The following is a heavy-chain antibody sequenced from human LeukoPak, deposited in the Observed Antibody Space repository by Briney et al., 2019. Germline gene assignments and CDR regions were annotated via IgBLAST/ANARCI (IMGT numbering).Heavy chain of an antibody. V-gene: IGHV3-23*01. CDR1: GFTFSSYA. D-gene: IGHD1-26*01. CDR3: AKEIGSYYDAFDI. CDR2: ISGSGGST. J-gene: IGHJ3*02. Sequence: QPGGSLRLSCAASGFTFSSYAMSWVRQAPGKGLEWVSGISGSGGSTDYADSVKGRFTISRDNSKNTLYLQMNSLRAEDTAVYYCAKEIGSYYDAFDIWGQGTMVTVSS.